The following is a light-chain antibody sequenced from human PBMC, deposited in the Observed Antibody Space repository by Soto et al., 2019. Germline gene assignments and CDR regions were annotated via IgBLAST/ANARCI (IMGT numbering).Light chain of an antibody. Sequence: VVLTHSPGTLSLSPWEEATLSCRASQSISSNYLAWYHQKPGQAPRLLIFGASSRATDIPDRFRGSGSGRNFLLNISRLEPEDSGMYYCQQYSSSPRTFGQGTKVDI. CDR3: QQYSSSPRT. CDR1: QSISSNY. V-gene: IGKV3-20*01. CDR2: GAS. J-gene: IGKJ1*01.